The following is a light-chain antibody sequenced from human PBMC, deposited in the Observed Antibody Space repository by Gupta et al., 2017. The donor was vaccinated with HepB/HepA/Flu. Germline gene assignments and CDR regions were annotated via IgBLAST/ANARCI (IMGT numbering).Light chain of an antibody. CDR2: WAS. CDR1: QSVLYSSNNKNY. Sequence: DVVMIQCLDSRAVSLGERATINCKSSQSVLYSSNNKNYLAWYQQKPGQPPKLLIYWASTRESGVPDRFSGSGSGTDFTLTISSLQAEDVAVYYCQQYYSTPLLTFGGGTKVEIK. V-gene: IGKV4-1*01. J-gene: IGKJ4*01. CDR3: QQYYSTPLLT.